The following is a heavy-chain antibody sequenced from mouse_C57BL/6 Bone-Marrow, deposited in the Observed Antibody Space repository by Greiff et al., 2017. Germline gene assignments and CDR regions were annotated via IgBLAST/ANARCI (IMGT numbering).Heavy chain of an antibody. V-gene: IGHV1-54*01. CDR3: SARRGITPVVDYDMEF. J-gene: IGHJ4*01. CDR2: INPGSGGT. CDR1: GYAFTNYL. D-gene: IGHD1-1*01. Sequence: VQLQESGAELVRPGTSVKVSCKASGYAFTNYLIEWVKQRPGQGLEWIGVINPGSGGTNYNEKFKGKATLTADTSSSTAYMQLSSLTSSDSSVYYCSARRGITPVVDYDMEFWGQGTSVTVSS.